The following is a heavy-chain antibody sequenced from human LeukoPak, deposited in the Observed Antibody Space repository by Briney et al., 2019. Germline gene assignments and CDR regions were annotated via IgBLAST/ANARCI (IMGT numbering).Heavy chain of an antibody. V-gene: IGHV4-30-2*05. CDR3: ARAPEQLVRTNYYYYYMDV. D-gene: IGHD6-6*01. CDR1: GGSISSGGYY. Sequence: SQTLSLTCTVSGGSISSGGYYWSWIRQPPGKGLEWIGYIYHSGSTYYNPSLKSRVTISVDTSKNQFSLKLSSVTAADTAVYYCARAPEQLVRTNYYYYYMDVWGKGTTVTVSS. CDR2: IYHSGST. J-gene: IGHJ6*03.